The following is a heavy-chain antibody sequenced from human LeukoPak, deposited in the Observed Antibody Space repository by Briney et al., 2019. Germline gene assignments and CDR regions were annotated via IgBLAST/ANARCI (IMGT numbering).Heavy chain of an antibody. CDR2: ISGSGVTT. CDR1: GFTFSNYA. V-gene: IGHV3-23*01. J-gene: IGHJ4*02. Sequence: GGSLRLSCAASGFTFSNYAMSWVRQAPGKGLEWVSTISGSGVTTYYVDSVKGRFTISRDNSKSTLYLQMNSLRAEDTAIFYCAKESPHFDYWGQGTLVTVSS. CDR3: AKESPHFDY.